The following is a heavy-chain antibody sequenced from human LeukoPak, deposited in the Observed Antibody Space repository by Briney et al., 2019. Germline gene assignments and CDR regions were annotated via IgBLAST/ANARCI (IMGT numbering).Heavy chain of an antibody. J-gene: IGHJ4*02. CDR3: AKMPEVAAAGSGYFDY. D-gene: IGHD6-13*01. Sequence: SETLSLTCTVSGYSISSGYYWGWIRQPPGKGLEWIGSIYHSGSTYYNPSLKSRVTISVDTSKNQFSLKLSSVTAADTAVYYCAKMPEVAAAGSGYFDYWGQGTLVTVSS. CDR1: GYSISSGYY. CDR2: IYHSGST. V-gene: IGHV4-38-2*02.